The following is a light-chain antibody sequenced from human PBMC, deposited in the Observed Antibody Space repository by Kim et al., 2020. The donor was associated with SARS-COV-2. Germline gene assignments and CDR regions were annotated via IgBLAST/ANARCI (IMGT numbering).Light chain of an antibody. CDR2: GASNGAS. Sequence: PGERATRSCRASQSVSSNLAWYQQKPGQAPRLLIYGASNGASTRATGVPARFSGSGSGTEFTLSISSLQSEDFAIYYCQQYNDWPSFSQGTKLEI. V-gene: IGKV3-15*01. J-gene: IGKJ2*03. CDR3: QQYNDWPS. CDR1: QSVSSN.